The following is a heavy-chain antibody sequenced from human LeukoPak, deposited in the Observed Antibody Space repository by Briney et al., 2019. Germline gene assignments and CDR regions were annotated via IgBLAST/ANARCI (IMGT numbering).Heavy chain of an antibody. CDR1: GGSISSSSYY. CDR3: ARKGARRDGYKGSFDY. V-gene: IGHV4-39*07. D-gene: IGHD5-24*01. Sequence: SETLSLTCTVSGGSISSSSYYWGWIRQPPGKGLEWIGSIYYSGSTYYNPSLKSRVTISVDTSKNQFSLKLSSVTAADTAVYYCARKGARRDGYKGSFDYWGQGTLVTVSS. J-gene: IGHJ4*02. CDR2: IYYSGST.